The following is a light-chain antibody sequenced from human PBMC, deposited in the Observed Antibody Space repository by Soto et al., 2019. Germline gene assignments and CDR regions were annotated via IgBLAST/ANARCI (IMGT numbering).Light chain of an antibody. J-gene: IGKJ1*01. CDR3: QQYGSSPTT. CDR2: GAS. V-gene: IGKV3-20*01. Sequence: EIVMTQSPATLSLSPWERATLSCRASQSVSSNYLAWYQQKPGQAPRLLIFGASIRDTGIPDRFSGSGSGTDFTLTINRLEPEDFAVYHCQQYGSSPTTFAQGTKVDIK. CDR1: QSVSSNY.